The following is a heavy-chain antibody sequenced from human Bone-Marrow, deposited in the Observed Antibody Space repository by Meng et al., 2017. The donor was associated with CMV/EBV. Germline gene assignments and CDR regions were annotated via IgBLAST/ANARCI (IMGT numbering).Heavy chain of an antibody. J-gene: IGHJ5*02. V-gene: IGHV3-7*01. Sequence: GGSLRPSCAASGFTFSSYWMSWFRQAPGKWLEWVANIKQDGSEKYYVDSVKGRFTISRDNAKNSLYLQMISLRAEDTAVYYCARESYIVVVLAAIPVGDKYNWFDPWGQGTLVTVSS. D-gene: IGHD2-2*02. CDR3: ARESYIVVVLAAIPVGDKYNWFDP. CDR2: IKQDGSEK. CDR1: GFTFSSYW.